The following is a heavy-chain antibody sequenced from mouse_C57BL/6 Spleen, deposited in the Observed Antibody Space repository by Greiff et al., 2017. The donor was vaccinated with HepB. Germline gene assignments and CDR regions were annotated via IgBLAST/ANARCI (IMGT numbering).Heavy chain of an antibody. D-gene: IGHD2-3*01. CDR1: GYTFTSYW. CDR2: IDPSDSYT. Sequence: QVQLQQPGAELVRPGTSVKLSCKASGYTFTSYWMHWVKQRPGQGLEWIGVIDPSDSYTNYNQKFKGKATLTVDKSYSTAYMQLSSLTSEDSAAYYCARSGYYVGYFDYWGQGTTLTVSS. V-gene: IGHV1-59*01. CDR3: ARSGYYVGYFDY. J-gene: IGHJ2*01.